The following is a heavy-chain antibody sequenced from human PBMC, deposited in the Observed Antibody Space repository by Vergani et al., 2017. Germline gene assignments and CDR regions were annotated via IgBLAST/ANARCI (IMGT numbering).Heavy chain of an antibody. CDR2: ISWNSGSI. V-gene: IGHV3-9*01. CDR3: AKGTAMVTGRGAVDY. Sequence: EVQLVESGGGLVQPGRSLRLSCAASGFTFDDYAMHWVRQAPGKGLEWVSGISWNSGSISYADSVKGRFTISRDNAKNSLYLQMNSLRAEDTALYYCAKGTAMVTGRGAVDYWGQGTLVTVSS. CDR1: GFTFDDYA. J-gene: IGHJ4*02. D-gene: IGHD5-18*01.